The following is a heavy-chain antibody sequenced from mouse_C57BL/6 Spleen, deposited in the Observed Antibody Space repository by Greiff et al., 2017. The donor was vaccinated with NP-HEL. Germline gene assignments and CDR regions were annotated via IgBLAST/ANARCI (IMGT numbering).Heavy chain of an antibody. CDR3: AIFYYYGSSYYFDY. CDR1: GYSFTGYY. J-gene: IGHJ2*01. CDR2: INPSTGGT. V-gene: IGHV1-42*01. D-gene: IGHD1-1*01. Sequence: VQLQQSGPELVKPGASVKISCKASGYSFTGYYMNWVKQSPEKSLEWIGEINPSTGGTTYNQKFKAKATLTVDKSSSTAYMQLKSLTSEDAAVYYCAIFYYYGSSYYFDYWGQGTTLTVSS.